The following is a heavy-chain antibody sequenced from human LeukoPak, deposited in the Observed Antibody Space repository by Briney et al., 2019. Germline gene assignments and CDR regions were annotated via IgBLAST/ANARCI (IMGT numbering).Heavy chain of an antibody. CDR3: AADSTPMVRGTIIAFGY. V-gene: IGHV1-58*01. CDR2: IIVDSGNT. Sequence: SVKVSCKASGFTFSRSAVRWVRQARGQRLEWLGWIIVDSGNTHYVQKLQERVTITRDMSTNTAYMELSSLRSEDTAVYYCAADSTPMVRGTIIAFGYWGQGTQVTVSS. CDR1: GFTFSRSA. J-gene: IGHJ4*02. D-gene: IGHD3-10*01.